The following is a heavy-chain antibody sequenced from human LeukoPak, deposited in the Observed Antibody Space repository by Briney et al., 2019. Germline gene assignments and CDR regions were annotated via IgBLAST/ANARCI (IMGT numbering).Heavy chain of an antibody. D-gene: IGHD6-13*01. J-gene: IGHJ4*02. CDR3: ARVGREQQLDIFDY. CDR1: GGSISSYY. V-gene: IGHV4-4*07. CDR2: IYTSGST. Sequence: PSETLSLTCTVSGGSISSYYWSWLRQPAGKGLEWIGRIYTSGSTNYNPSLKSRVTMSVDTSKNQFSLKLSSVTAADTAVYYCARVGREQQLDIFDYWGQGTLVTVSS.